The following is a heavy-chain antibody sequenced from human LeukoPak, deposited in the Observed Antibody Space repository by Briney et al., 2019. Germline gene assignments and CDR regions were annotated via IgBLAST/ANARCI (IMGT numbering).Heavy chain of an antibody. V-gene: IGHV3-53*01. D-gene: IGHD4-23*01. J-gene: IGHJ4*02. CDR3: ARGLRWHTFDY. CDR1: GFTVSSNY. CDR2: IYSGGST. Sequence: GGSLRLSCATSGFTVSSNYINWVRQAPGKGLGWVSVIYSGGSTYYVDSVKGRFTISRDNSKNTLYLQMNSLRAEDTAVYYCARGLRWHTFDYWGQGTLVTVSS.